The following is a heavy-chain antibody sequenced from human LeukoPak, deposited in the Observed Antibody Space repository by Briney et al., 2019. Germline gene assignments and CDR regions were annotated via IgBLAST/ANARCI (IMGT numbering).Heavy chain of an antibody. D-gene: IGHD3-22*01. J-gene: IGHJ4*02. CDR3: AKAAYYYDSSGFEPRYYFDY. CDR1: GFTFSSYA. V-gene: IGHV3-30*04. CDR2: ISYDGSNK. Sequence: GGSLRLSCAASGFTFSSYAMPWVRQAPGKGLEWVAVISYDGSNKYYADSVKGRFTISRDNSKNTLYLQMNSLRAEDTAVYYCAKAAYYYDSSGFEPRYYFDYWGQGTLVTVSS.